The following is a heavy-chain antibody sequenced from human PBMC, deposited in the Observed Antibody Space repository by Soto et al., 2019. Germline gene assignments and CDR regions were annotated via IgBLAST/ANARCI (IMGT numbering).Heavy chain of an antibody. D-gene: IGHD3-9*01. Sequence: PGGSLRLSCAASGFTFSSYAMGWVRQAPGKGLEWVSAISGSGGSTYYADSVKGRFTISRDNSKNTLYLQMNSLRAEDTAVYYCAKNMGGYDILTGTNYGMDVWGQGTTVTVSS. V-gene: IGHV3-23*01. CDR1: GFTFSSYA. J-gene: IGHJ6*02. CDR2: ISGSGGST. CDR3: AKNMGGYDILTGTNYGMDV.